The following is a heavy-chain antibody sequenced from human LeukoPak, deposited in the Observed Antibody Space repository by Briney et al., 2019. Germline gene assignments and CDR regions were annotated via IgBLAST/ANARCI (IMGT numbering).Heavy chain of an antibody. Sequence: GGSLRLSCAASGFRFSGYSMSWVRQAPGKGLEWISYIGINSGNTYYADSVKGRFTISGDKAKNPLYLQMNSLRVEDTAVYYCARDYKFGFDNWRQGPLVTVSS. D-gene: IGHD1-1*01. J-gene: IGHJ4*02. CDR1: GFRFSGYS. CDR2: IGINSGNT. CDR3: ARDYKFGFDN. V-gene: IGHV3-48*01.